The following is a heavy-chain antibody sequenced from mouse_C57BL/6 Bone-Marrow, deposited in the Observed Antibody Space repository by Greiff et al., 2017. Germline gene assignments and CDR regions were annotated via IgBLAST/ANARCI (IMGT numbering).Heavy chain of an antibody. CDR2: IYPGNSDT. CDR3: ARGRDILLRSNWYFDV. D-gene: IGHD1-1*01. J-gene: IGHJ1*03. Sequence: EVKLVESGTVLARPGASVKMSCKTSGYTFTSYWMHWVKQRPGQGLEWIGAIYPGNSDTSYTQKFKGKATLTVDTSSSTAYMELNSLTSEDSAVYYCARGRDILLRSNWYFDVWGTGTTVTVSS. CDR1: GYTFTSYW. V-gene: IGHV1-5*01.